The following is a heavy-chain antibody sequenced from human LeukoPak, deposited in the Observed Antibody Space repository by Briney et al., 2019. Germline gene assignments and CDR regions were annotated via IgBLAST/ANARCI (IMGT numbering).Heavy chain of an antibody. J-gene: IGHJ6*03. CDR1: GGTFSSYA. D-gene: IGHD3-22*01. CDR2: IIPIFGTA. Sequence: SVKVSCKASGGTFSSYAISWVRQAPGQGLEWMGGIIPIFGTANYAQKFQGRVTITADKSTSTAYMELSSLRSEDTAVYYCARDGYPHYYDSSGSVDYYYYYMDVWGKGTTVTISS. V-gene: IGHV1-69*06. CDR3: ARDGYPHYYDSSGSVDYYYYYMDV.